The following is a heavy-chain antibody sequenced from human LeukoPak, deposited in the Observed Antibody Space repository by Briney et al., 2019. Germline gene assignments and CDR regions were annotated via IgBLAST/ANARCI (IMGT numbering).Heavy chain of an antibody. J-gene: IGHJ4*02. D-gene: IGHD3/OR15-3a*01. Sequence: PGGSLRLSCAASGFTFSSYAMSWVRQAPGKGLEWVSGIRDSGGNTEYAVSVKGRFTISRDNSKNTVYLQMNSLRAEDTAVYYCAKSSDFWTTYYLYWGQGTLVTVSS. V-gene: IGHV3-23*01. CDR3: AKSSDFWTTYYLY. CDR1: GFTFSSYA. CDR2: IRDSGGNT.